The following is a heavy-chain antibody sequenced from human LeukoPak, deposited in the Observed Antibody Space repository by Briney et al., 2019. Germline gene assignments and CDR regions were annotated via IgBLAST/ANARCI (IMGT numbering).Heavy chain of an antibody. J-gene: IGHJ4*02. D-gene: IGHD1-26*01. V-gene: IGHV4-34*01. CDR2: INHSGST. CDR1: GGSFSDYY. CDR3: ARGLRREPSGGY. Sequence: SETLSLTCAVYGGSFSDYYWSWIRQPPGKGLEWIGEINHSGSTNYNPSLKSRVTISVDTSKNQFSLKLNSVTAADTAVYYCARGLRREPSGGYWGQGTLVTVSS.